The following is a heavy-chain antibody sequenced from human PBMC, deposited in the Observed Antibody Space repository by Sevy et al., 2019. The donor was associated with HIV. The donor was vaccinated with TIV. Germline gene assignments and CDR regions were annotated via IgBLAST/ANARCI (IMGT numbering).Heavy chain of an antibody. D-gene: IGHD6-6*01. J-gene: IGHJ4*02. CDR1: GDSISSYY. CDR2: IHYSGST. CDR3: ARASGQSTSSRYFDF. V-gene: IGHV4-59*01. Sequence: SETLSLTCTVSGDSISSYYWSWMRQPPGKGLEWIGYIHYSGSTNYNPSPKSRVTISVATSKSQFSLNLNSVTAADTAVYFCARASGQSTSSRYFDFWGQGTLVTVSS.